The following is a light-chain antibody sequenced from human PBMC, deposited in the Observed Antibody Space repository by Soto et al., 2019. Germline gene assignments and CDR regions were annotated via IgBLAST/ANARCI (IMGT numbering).Light chain of an antibody. CDR3: CSYAGSYILI. J-gene: IGLJ2*01. CDR1: SSDVGGYNY. Sequence: QSALTQPRSVSGSHGQSVTISCTGTSSDVGGYNYVSWYQQHPGKAPKLMIYDVTKRPSGVPDRFSGSKSGNTASLTISGLQAEDEGDYYCCSYAGSYILIFGGGTKLTVL. CDR2: DVT. V-gene: IGLV2-11*01.